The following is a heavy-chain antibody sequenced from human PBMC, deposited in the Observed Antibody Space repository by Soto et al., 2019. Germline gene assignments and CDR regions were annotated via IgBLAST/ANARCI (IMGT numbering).Heavy chain of an antibody. CDR3: AHSLAASFYGDYEPINILAY. Sequence: GPTLVNPTQTLTLTCTFSGFSLSTSGVGVGWIRQPPGKALEWLALIYWDDDKRYGPPLKSRLTITKDTSKNQVVLTMTNMDPVDTATYYCAHSLAASFYGDYEPINILAYWPQRSLVIVSA. D-gene: IGHD4-17*01. J-gene: IGHJ4*02. CDR1: GFSLSTSGVG. CDR2: IYWDDDK. V-gene: IGHV2-5*05.